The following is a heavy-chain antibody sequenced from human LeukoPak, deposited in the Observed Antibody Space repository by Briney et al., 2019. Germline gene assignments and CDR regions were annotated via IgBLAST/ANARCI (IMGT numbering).Heavy chain of an antibody. V-gene: IGHV1-18*01. J-gene: IGHJ4*02. CDR3: ARDGTSTDDY. CDR1: GYTFTSYG. CDR2: ISGNNDNP. Sequence: GASVKVSCKASGYTFTSYGISWVRQAPGPGLEWMGWISGNNDNPNYGQKFQGRLTVTTDSSTNTAYMELRNLRSDDTAVYYCARDGTSTDDYWGQGTLVTVSS. D-gene: IGHD2-2*01.